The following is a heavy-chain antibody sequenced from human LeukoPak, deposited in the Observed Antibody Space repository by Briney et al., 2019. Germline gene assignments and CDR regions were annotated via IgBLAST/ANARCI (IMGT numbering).Heavy chain of an antibody. CDR3: ATYRQVLLPFES. J-gene: IGHJ4*02. Sequence: GGSLRLSCAASGFTFSTFAMIWVRQPPGKGLEWVSSIFPSGGEIHYADSMRGRFTISRDNSKSILSLQMNSLRAEDTAIYYCATYRQVLLPFESWGQGTLVTVSS. CDR1: GFTFSTFA. V-gene: IGHV3-23*01. CDR2: IFPSGGEI. D-gene: IGHD5-18*01.